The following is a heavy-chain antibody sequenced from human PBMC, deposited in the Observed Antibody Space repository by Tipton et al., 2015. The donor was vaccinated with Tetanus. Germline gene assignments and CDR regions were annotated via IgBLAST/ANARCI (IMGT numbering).Heavy chain of an antibody. J-gene: IGHJ2*01. CDR1: GGSFSGYY. D-gene: IGHD2-21*02. Sequence: TLSLTCAVYGGSFSGYYWSWIRQPPGKGLEWIGYIYYSGSTYYNPSLKSRVTISVDTSKNQFSLKLSSVTAADTAVYYCARSWARDFGGDHYYFDLWGRGTLVAISS. V-gene: IGHV4-34*09. CDR3: ARSWARDFGGDHYYFDL. CDR2: IYYSGST.